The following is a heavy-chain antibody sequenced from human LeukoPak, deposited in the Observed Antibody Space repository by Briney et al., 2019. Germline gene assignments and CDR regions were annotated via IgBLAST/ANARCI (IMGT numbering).Heavy chain of an antibody. CDR1: GGSISSSNYY. J-gene: IGHJ5*02. D-gene: IGHD3-10*01. CDR3: VRHSSGGAGWFDP. CDR2: MSYSGHT. V-gene: IGHV4-39*01. Sequence: SETLSLTCTVSGGSISSSNYYWGWIRQPPGKGLAWIGSMSYSGHTYYNPSLKSRVTISVDTSKNQFSLKLSSVTAADTAVYYCVRHSSGGAGWFDPWGQGTLVTVSS.